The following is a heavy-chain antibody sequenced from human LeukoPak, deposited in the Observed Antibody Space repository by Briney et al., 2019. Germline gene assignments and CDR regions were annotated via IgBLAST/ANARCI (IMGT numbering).Heavy chain of an antibody. CDR1: GYTFTSYD. Sequence: GASVKVSCKASGYTFTSYDINWVRQATGQGLEWMGWMNPNSGNTGYAQKFQGRVTMTRNTSISTAYMELSSLRSEDTAVYYCARGETDDYGGNNWFDPWGQGTLVTVSS. D-gene: IGHD4-23*01. V-gene: IGHV1-8*01. CDR2: MNPNSGNT. J-gene: IGHJ5*02. CDR3: ARGETDDYGGNNWFDP.